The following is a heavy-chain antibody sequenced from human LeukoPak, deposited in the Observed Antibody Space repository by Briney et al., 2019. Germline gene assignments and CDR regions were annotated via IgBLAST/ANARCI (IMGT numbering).Heavy chain of an antibody. D-gene: IGHD6-13*01. CDR3: VRSAEAAADYNWFDP. J-gene: IGHJ5*02. Sequence: SETLSLTCTVSGGSISSYYWSWIRQPPGKGLEWVGYIYYSGSTNYNPSLKSRVTISVDTSKNQFSLKLSSVTAADTAVYYCVRSAEAAADYNWFDPWGQGTLVTVSS. CDR1: GGSISSYY. CDR2: IYYSGST. V-gene: IGHV4-59*01.